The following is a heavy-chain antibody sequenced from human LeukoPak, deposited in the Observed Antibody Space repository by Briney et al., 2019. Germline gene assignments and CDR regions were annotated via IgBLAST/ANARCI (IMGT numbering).Heavy chain of an antibody. CDR2: IYYSGST. J-gene: IGHJ4*02. V-gene: IGHV4-39*02. Sequence: SETLSLTCTVSGGSFRSGSHYWAWIRQPPGKGLVWIVSIYYSGSTYYKPSLENRVTISKTTSKNHFSLKLSSLSAADTSVYYCAKRDDSGGNLVDLWGQGTLVTVS. D-gene: IGHD3-22*01. CDR1: GGSFRSGSHY. CDR3: AKRDDSGGNLVDL.